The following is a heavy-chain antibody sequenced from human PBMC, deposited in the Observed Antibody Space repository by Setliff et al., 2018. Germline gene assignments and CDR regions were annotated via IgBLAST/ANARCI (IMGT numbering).Heavy chain of an antibody. J-gene: IGHJ3*01. CDR2: IFTSGST. V-gene: IGHV4-61*02. CDR1: GGSISRGSYD. CDR3: ARIGHFDFWRGFGVGAFDL. Sequence: SETLSLTCTVSGGSISRGSYDWSWIRQPAGKGLAWIGRIFTSGSTNYNPSLKSRVTMSLDKSTNQFSLKLASVTAADTALYYCARIGHFDFWRGFGVGAFDLRGQGTMVTVSS. D-gene: IGHD3-3*01.